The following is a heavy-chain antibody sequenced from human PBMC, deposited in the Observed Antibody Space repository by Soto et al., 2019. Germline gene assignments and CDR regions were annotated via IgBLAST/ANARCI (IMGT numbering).Heavy chain of an antibody. CDR2: IYPRDSDT. CDR1: GYSFSTYW. CDR3: VRLKMTAVTLKYYYGLDV. Sequence: PGESLKISCKGSGYSFSTYWIGWVRQMPGKGLEWMGIIYPRDSDTRYSPSFQGQVTISADKSINTAYVQWSSLKASDTAMYYCVRLKMTAVTLKYYYGLDVWGQGTTVTVSS. D-gene: IGHD4-17*01. V-gene: IGHV5-51*01. J-gene: IGHJ6*02.